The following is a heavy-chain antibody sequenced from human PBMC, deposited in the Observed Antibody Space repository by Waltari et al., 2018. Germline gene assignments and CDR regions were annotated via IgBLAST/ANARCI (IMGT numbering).Heavy chain of an antibody. Sequence: DVQLVESGGGLVPPGGSLRLSCVASGLTFSRSWMTWVRQAPGKGLEWVANIKEDGSEEYYVDSVKGRFAISRDNAKRSLYLQMNSLRAEDTAVYYCTRLRYSDVWGKGTTVTVSS. J-gene: IGHJ6*04. CDR3: TRLRYSDV. CDR2: IKEDGSEE. D-gene: IGHD3-9*01. V-gene: IGHV3-7*01. CDR1: GLTFSRSW.